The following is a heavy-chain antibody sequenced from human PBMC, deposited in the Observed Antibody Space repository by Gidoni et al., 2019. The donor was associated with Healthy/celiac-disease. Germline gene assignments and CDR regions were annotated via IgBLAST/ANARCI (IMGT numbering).Heavy chain of an antibody. CDR2: IYTSGST. CDR1: GGSISSGSYY. J-gene: IGHJ4*02. D-gene: IGHD1-20*01. CDR3: ARRGVITGIDY. Sequence: QVQLQESGPGLVKPSQTLSLTCTVSGGSISSGSYYWSWIRQPAGKGLEWIGRIYTSGSTNYNPSLKSRVTMSVDTSKNQFSLKLSSVTAADTAVYYCARRGVITGIDYWGQGTLVTVSS. V-gene: IGHV4-61*02.